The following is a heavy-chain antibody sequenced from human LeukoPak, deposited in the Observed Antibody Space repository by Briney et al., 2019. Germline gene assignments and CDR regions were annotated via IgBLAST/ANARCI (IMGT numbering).Heavy chain of an antibody. CDR3: ARDYSSNWLFDY. CDR1: GFTFSSYG. Sequence: GGSLRLSCAASGFTFSSYGMHWVRQAPGKGLEWVAVISYDGSNKYYADSVKGRFTISRDNAKNSLFLQMNSLSDEDTAVYYCARDYSSNWLFDYWGQGTLVTVSS. V-gene: IGHV3-30*03. J-gene: IGHJ4*02. D-gene: IGHD6-13*01. CDR2: ISYDGSNK.